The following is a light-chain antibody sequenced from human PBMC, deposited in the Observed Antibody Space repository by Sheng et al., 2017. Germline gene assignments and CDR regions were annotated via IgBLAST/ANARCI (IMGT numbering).Light chain of an antibody. Sequence: SYVLTQTPSVSVAPGQTARMTCGGNKIGSKSVHWYQQKSGQAPVLVVYDDGDRPSGIPERFSGSNSGNTATLTISRVEAGDEADYYCQVWDNNNDLHVFGGGTKLTVL. CDR3: QVWDNNNDLHV. V-gene: IGLV3-21*02. CDR2: DDG. J-gene: IGLJ3*02. CDR1: KIGSKS.